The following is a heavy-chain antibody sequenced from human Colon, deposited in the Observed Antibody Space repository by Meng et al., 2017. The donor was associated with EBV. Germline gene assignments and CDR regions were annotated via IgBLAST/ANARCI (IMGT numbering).Heavy chain of an antibody. J-gene: IGHJ5*02. CDR3: ARASYGSGSPLGESWFDP. D-gene: IGHD3-10*01. V-gene: IGHV4-31*03. CDR2: IHSSGST. CDR1: GGSISSGGYY. Sequence: VHSHESGPGLVKPSPPLSLTCTVAGGSISSGGYYWSWIRQHPGKGLEWIGYIHSSGSTYYNPSLRSRLTISVDTSKNQFSLKLSSVTAADTAVYYCARASYGSGSPLGESWFDPWGQGTLVTVSS.